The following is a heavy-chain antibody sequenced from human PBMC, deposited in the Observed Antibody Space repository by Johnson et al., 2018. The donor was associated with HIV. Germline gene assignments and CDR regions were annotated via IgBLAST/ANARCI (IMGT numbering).Heavy chain of an antibody. CDR3: ARGYTWNDVSI. CDR2: ISYDGSNK. CDR1: GFTFSSYA. D-gene: IGHD1-1*01. Sequence: VQLVESGGGVVQPGRSLRLSCAASGFTFSSYAMHWVRQAPGKGLEWVAVISYDGSNKYYADSVKGRFTISRDNSKNTLYLQMNSLRTVDTAVYYCARGYTWNDVSIWGQGTMVTVSS. J-gene: IGHJ3*02. V-gene: IGHV3-30*04.